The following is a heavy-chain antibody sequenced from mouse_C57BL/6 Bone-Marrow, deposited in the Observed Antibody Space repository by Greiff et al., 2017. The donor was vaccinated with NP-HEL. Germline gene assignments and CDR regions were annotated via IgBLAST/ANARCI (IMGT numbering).Heavy chain of an antibody. CDR3: AYYYGSSFAMDY. CDR2: IYPGSGST. D-gene: IGHD1-1*01. J-gene: IGHJ4*01. CDR1: GYTFTSYW. Sequence: QVQLQQPGAELVKPGASVKMSCKASGYTFTSYWITWVKQRPGQGLEWIGDIYPGSGSTNYNEKFKSKATLTVDTSSSTAYMQLSSLTSEDSAVYYCAYYYGSSFAMDYWGQGTSVTVSS. V-gene: IGHV1-55*01.